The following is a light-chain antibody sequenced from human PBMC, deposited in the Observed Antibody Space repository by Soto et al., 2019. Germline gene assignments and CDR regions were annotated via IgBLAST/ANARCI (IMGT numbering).Light chain of an antibody. CDR3: QQGSKWPLT. CDR2: DAS. V-gene: IGKV3-11*01. J-gene: IGKJ5*01. Sequence: EIVVTQSPATLSLSPGERATLSCRARQSVGSSLAWYQQKPGQGPRLLIYDASNRATGVPARFSGSGSGTDFTLTISSLEPEDFAVCYCQQGSKWPLTFGQGTRLDIK. CDR1: QSVGSS.